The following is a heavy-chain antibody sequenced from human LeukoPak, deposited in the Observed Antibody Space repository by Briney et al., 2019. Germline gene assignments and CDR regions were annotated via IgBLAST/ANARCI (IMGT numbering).Heavy chain of an antibody. J-gene: IGHJ3*02. CDR2: ISGSGGST. CDR3: AKDWAHIKYQLQNDAFDI. CDR1: GFTFSKYA. D-gene: IGHD2-2*01. V-gene: IGHV3-23*01. Sequence: PGGSLRLSCAASGFTFSKYAMSWVRQAPGKGLEWVSVISGSGGSTYYADSVKGRFTISRDNSKNTLYLQMNSLRAEDTAVYYCAKDWAHIKYQLQNDAFDIWGQGTMVTVSS.